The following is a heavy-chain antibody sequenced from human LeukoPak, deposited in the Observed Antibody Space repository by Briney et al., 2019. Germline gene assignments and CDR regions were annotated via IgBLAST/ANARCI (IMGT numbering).Heavy chain of an antibody. V-gene: IGHV4-59*01. CDR2: IYYSGST. Sequence: SETLSLTCTVSGGSISSYYWSWIRQPPGKGLEWIGYIYYSGSTNYNPSLKSRVTISVDTSKNQFSLKLSSVTAADTAVYYCARGTLYSGWSYYFDYWGQGSQVTVSS. CDR1: GGSISSYY. D-gene: IGHD6-19*01. CDR3: ARGTLYSGWSYYFDY. J-gene: IGHJ4*02.